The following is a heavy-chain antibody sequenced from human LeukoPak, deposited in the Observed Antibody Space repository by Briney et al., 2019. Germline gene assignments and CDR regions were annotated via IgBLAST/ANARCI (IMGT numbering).Heavy chain of an antibody. CDR3: AREGRDYYGSGSYPDAFDI. J-gene: IGHJ3*02. CDR2: IYSGGST. Sequence: PGGSLRLSCAASGFTVSSNYMSWVRQAPGKGLGWVSVIYSGGSTYYADSVKGRFTISRDNSKNTLYLQMNSLRAEDTAVYYCAREGRDYYGSGSYPDAFDIWGQGTMVTVSS. V-gene: IGHV3-53*01. D-gene: IGHD3-10*01. CDR1: GFTVSSNY.